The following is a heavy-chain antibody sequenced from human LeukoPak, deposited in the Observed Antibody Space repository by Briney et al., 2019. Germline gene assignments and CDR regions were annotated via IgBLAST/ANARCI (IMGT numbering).Heavy chain of an antibody. V-gene: IGHV4-38-2*02. J-gene: IGHJ4*02. CDR1: GYSISSGYY. D-gene: IGHD6-19*01. CDR2: IYHSGST. CDR3: ARDQWLGGDYFDY. Sequence: SETLSLTCAVSGYSISSGYYWGWIRQPPGKGLEWIGSIYHSGSTYCNPSLKSRVTISVDTSKNQFSLKLSSVTAADTAVYYCARDQWLGGDYFDYWGQGTLVTVSS.